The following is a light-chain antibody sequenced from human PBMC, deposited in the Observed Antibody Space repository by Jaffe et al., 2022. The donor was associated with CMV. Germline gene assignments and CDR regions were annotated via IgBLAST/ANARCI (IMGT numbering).Light chain of an antibody. V-gene: IGKV3-20*01. J-gene: IGKJ3*01. CDR2: GAS. Sequence: EIVLTQSPGTLSLSPGERATLSCRASQSIPSNYLAWYQQRPGQAPRLLIYGASNRATGIPDRVSGSGSGADFTLTISRLEPEDFAVYYCQQYGISPRTFGPGTRVDFK. CDR1: QSIPSNY. CDR3: QQYGISPRT.